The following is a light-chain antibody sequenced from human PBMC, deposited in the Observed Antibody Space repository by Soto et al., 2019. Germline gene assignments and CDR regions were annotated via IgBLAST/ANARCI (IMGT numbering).Light chain of an antibody. J-gene: IGLJ1*01. CDR3: SSYAGSSDIV. CDR1: SSDVGGYNF. V-gene: IGLV2-8*01. Sequence: QSALTQPPSASGSPGQSVTISCTGTSSDVGGYNFVSWYQQHPGRAPKLIISAVTNRPSGVPDRFSGSKSGNTASLTVSGLQADDEADYYCSSYAGSSDIVFGTGTKVNVL. CDR2: AVT.